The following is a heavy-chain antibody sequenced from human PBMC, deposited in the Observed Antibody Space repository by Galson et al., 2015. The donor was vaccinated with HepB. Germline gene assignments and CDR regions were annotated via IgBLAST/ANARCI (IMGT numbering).Heavy chain of an antibody. CDR1: GFTFSIYD. J-gene: IGHJ3*02. D-gene: IGHD1-26*01. V-gene: IGHV3-30-3*01. Sequence: SLRLSCAASGFTFSIYDMHWVRQAPGEGLEWVAVISYEGGNKYYADSVKGRFTISRDNSKNTLYLQMNSLRTEDTAVYYCARELYSGRYSEPHDAFDIWGQGTMVTVSS. CDR3: ARELYSGRYSEPHDAFDI. CDR2: ISYEGGNK.